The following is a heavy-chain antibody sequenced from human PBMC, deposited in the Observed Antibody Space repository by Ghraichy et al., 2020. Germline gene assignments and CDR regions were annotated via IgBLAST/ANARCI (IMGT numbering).Heavy chain of an antibody. D-gene: IGHD2-15*01. CDR2: IKSDGSST. J-gene: IGHJ4*02. V-gene: IGHV3-74*01. CDR3: TREYCRGGRCYFGTGGSHLDY. Sequence: GGSLRLSCAASGFTLSFYWMHWVRQVPGKGLVWVARIKSDGSSTIYADSVKGRFTISRDNAKNTLYLQMNRLRAEDTAVYYCTREYCRGGRCYFGTGGSHLDYCGQGTLGTVSS. CDR1: GFTLSFYW.